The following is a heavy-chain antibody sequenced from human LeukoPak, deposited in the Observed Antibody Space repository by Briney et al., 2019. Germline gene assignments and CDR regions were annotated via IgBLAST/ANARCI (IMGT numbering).Heavy chain of an antibody. V-gene: IGHV4-39*07. D-gene: IGHD4-17*01. J-gene: IGHJ5*02. CDR1: GGSISSSSYY. CDR3: ARGHPMTTVTQWFDP. CDR2: IYYSGST. Sequence: SETLSLTCTVSGGSISSSSYYWGWIRQPPGKGLEWIGSIYYSGSTYYNPSLKSRVTISVDTSKNQFSLKLSSVTAADTAVYYCARGHPMTTVTQWFDPWGQGTLVTVSS.